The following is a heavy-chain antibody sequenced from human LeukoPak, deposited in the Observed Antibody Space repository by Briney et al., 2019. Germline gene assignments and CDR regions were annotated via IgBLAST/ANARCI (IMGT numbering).Heavy chain of an antibody. Sequence: SETLSLTCTVSGGSISSYYWSWIRQPPGKGLEWIGYIYYSGSTNYNPSLKSRVTISVDTSKNQFSLKLSSVTAADTAVYYCARAGAPIXRFDPWGQGTLVTVSS. CDR2: IYYSGST. CDR3: ARAGAPIXRFDP. J-gene: IGHJ5*02. V-gene: IGHV4-59*01. CDR1: GGSISSYY.